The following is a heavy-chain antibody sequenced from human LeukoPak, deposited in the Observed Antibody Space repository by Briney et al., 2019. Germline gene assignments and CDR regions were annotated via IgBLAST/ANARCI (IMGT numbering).Heavy chain of an antibody. V-gene: IGHV4-61*05. CDR1: GGSISSSSYY. CDR2: IYYSGST. CDR3: ARHEGLYYDILTGYDGPFDY. Sequence: SETLSLTCTVSGGSISSSSYYWGWIRQPPGKGLEWIGYIYYSGSTNYNPSLKSRVTISVDTSKNQFSLKLSSVTAADTAVYYCARHEGLYYDILTGYDGPFDYWGQGTLVTVSS. J-gene: IGHJ4*02. D-gene: IGHD3-9*01.